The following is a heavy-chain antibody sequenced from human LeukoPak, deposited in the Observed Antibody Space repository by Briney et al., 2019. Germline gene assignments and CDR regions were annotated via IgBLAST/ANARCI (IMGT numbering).Heavy chain of an antibody. CDR3: ARISLSGSGYYSADHDY. CDR1: GYTFTGYY. Sequence: ASVKVSCKASGYTFTGYYMHWVRQAPGQGLEWMGWINPNSGGTNYAQKFQGRVTMTRDTSISTAYMELSRLRSDDTAVYYCARISLSGSGYYSADHDYWGQGTLVTVSS. D-gene: IGHD3-22*01. CDR2: INPNSGGT. J-gene: IGHJ4*02. V-gene: IGHV1-2*02.